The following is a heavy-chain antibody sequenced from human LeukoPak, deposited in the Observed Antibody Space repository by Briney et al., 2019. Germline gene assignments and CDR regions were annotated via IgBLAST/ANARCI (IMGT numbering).Heavy chain of an antibody. CDR3: ARDLGAGTFDY. Sequence: PGGSLRLSCAASGFTFSSYNMNWVRQAPGKGLEWVSYISSGSGTIYYADSVKGRFTISRDNAKDSLCLQMNSLRAEDTAVYYCARDLGAGTFDYWGQGTLVTVSS. J-gene: IGHJ4*02. CDR2: ISSGSGTI. D-gene: IGHD6-19*01. CDR1: GFTFSSYN. V-gene: IGHV3-48*04.